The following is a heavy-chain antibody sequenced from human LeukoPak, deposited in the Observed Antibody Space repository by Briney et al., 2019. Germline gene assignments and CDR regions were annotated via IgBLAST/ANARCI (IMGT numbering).Heavy chain of an antibody. D-gene: IGHD1-26*01. Sequence: PGGSLRLSCAASGFTFSSYAMSWVRQAPGKGLEWVSSISSSSNYIYYADSVKGRFTISRDNAKNSLYLQMNSLRAEDTAVYYCARDPPFLQSYYFDYWGQGTLVTVSS. J-gene: IGHJ4*02. CDR3: ARDPPFLQSYYFDY. V-gene: IGHV3-21*01. CDR2: ISSSSNYI. CDR1: GFTFSSYA.